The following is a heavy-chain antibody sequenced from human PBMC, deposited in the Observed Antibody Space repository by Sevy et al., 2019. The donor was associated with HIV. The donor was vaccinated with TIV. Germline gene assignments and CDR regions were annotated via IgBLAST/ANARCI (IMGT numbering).Heavy chain of an antibody. CDR1: GFSFSGSD. J-gene: IGHJ5*02. V-gene: IGHV3-13*01. D-gene: IGHD2-21*01. CDR2: IGNLGDT. Sequence: GGSLRLSCAGYGFSFSGSDMHWVRQPTGKGLEWISSIGNLGDTFYADSVKGRFTISRDKSKSSLYLEMSSLRAGDTALYYCVRGLQTHCDRTACPLDHWGQGTLVTVSS. CDR3: VRGLQTHCDRTACPLDH.